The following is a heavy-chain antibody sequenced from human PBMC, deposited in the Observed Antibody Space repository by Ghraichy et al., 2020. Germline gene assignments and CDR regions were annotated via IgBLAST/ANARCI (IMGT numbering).Heavy chain of an antibody. CDR3: ARVYYNFVWGRDRYIDL. CDR2: VNLRGTS. J-gene: IGHJ1*01. D-gene: IGHD3-16*02. V-gene: IGHV4-34*01. Sequence: SETLSLTCAVSGGSFGDYFWTWIRQSPGSGLEWMGEVNLRGTSDYNPSLVSRSTISLDTSKGHFSLRLTSVTAADTAQYFCARVYYNFVWGRDRYIDLWGQGTLVTVSS. CDR1: GGSFGDYF.